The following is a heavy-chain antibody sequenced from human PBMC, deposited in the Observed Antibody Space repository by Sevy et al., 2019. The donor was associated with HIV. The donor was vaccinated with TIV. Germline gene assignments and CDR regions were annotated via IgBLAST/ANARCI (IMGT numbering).Heavy chain of an antibody. J-gene: IGHJ5*02. D-gene: IGHD2-2*01. CDR1: GYTFTSYG. CDR2: ISAYNGNT. V-gene: IGHV1-18*04. Sequence: ASVKVSCKASGYTFTSYGISWVRQAPGQGLEWMGWISAYNGNTNYAQKLQGRVTMTTDTSTSTAYMELRSLRSDDTAVYYCARVVRSSTSCYVFRFDPWGQGTLVTVSS. CDR3: ARVVRSSTSCYVFRFDP.